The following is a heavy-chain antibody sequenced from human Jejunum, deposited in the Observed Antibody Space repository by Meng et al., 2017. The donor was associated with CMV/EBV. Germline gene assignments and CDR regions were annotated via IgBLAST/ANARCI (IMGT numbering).Heavy chain of an antibody. CDR3: ARKCNGSGWWGGWSLDY. Sequence: QAQLMESGRGLVKRGGSPRRSCAAPAFRFSDYYSTWIRYADSVKGRFTMSRDNAKNSLCLQMSSLRAEDTALFYSARKCNGSGWWGGWSLDYWGQGTLVTVSS. D-gene: IGHD6-19*01. CDR1: AFRFSDYY. J-gene: IGHJ4*02. V-gene: IGHV3-11*03.